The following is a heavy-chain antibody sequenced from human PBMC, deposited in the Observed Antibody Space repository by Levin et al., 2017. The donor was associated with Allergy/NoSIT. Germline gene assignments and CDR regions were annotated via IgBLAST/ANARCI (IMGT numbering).Heavy chain of an antibody. Sequence: SETLSLTCAVSGYSISSGYYWGWIRQPPGKGLEWIGSIYHSGSTYYNPSLKSRVTISVDTSKNQFSLKLSSVTAADTAVYYWARGDSSSWYVYYDYGMDVWGQGTTVTVSS. CDR1: GYSISSGYY. CDR2: IYHSGST. CDR3: ARGDSSSWYVYYDYGMDV. V-gene: IGHV4-38-2*01. D-gene: IGHD6-13*01. J-gene: IGHJ6*02.